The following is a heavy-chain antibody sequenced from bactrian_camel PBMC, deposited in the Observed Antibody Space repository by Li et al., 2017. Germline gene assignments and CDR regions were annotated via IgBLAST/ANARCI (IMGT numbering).Heavy chain of an antibody. J-gene: IGHJ4*01. V-gene: IGHV3S54*01. D-gene: IGHD3*01. CDR2: IYAAGGST. Sequence: HVQLVESGGGSVQAGESLKLSCRYEYEYSSTCMGWYRQAPGKVREGVASIYAAGGSTFYVDSVKGRFTISQDAAKKTLYLQMNNLKTEDTAMYYCAAYRAACARVRLYGYRYWGQGTQVTVS. CDR3: AAYRAACARVRLYGYRY. CDR1: EYEYSSTC.